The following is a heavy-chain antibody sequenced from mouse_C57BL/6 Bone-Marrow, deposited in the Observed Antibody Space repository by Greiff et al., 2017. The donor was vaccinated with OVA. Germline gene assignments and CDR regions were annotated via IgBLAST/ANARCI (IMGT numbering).Heavy chain of an antibody. D-gene: IGHD1-1*01. Sequence: QVQLQQPGAELVKPGASVKLSCKASGYTFTSYWMQWVKQRPGQGLEWIGEIDPSDSYTNYNQKFKGKVTLTVDTSSSTAYMQLSSLTSEDSAVYYCAREALLRDWYFDVWGTGTTVTVSS. CDR3: AREALLRDWYFDV. V-gene: IGHV1-50*01. CDR1: GYTFTSYW. J-gene: IGHJ1*03. CDR2: IDPSDSYT.